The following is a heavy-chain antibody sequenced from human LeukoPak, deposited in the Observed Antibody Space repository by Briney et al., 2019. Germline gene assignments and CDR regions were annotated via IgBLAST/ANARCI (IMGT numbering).Heavy chain of an antibody. CDR3: ARDSLGDPTYCFDY. CDR1: GFTFSSYA. J-gene: IGHJ4*02. CDR2: ISYDGSNK. D-gene: IGHD3-10*01. V-gene: IGHV3-30*04. Sequence: GGSLRLSCAASGFTFSSYAMHWVRQAPGKGLEWVAVISYDGSNKYYADSVKGRFTISRDNSKNTLYLQMNSLRAEDTAVYYCARDSLGDPTYCFDYWGQGTLVTVSS.